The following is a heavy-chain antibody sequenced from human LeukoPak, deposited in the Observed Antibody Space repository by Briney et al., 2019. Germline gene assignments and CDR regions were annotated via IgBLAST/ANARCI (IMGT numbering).Heavy chain of an antibody. CDR1: GYTFTSYG. J-gene: IGHJ4*02. D-gene: IGHD3-3*01. CDR3: ARGTEWLSYS. CDR2: ISAYNGNT. V-gene: IGHV1-18*01. Sequence: GASVKVSCKASGYTFTSYGISWVRQAPGQGLEWMGWISAYNGNTNYAQRFQGRVTITTDESTSTAYMELSSLRSEDTAVCYCARGTEWLSYSWGQGTLVTVSS.